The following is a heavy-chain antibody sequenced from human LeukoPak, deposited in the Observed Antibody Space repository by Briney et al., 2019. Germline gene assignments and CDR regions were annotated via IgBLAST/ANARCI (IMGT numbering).Heavy chain of an antibody. Sequence: SETLSLTCTVSGGSISGYYWSWIRQPPGKGLEWIGEINHSGSTNYNPSLKSRVTISVDTSKNQFSLKLSSVTAADTAVYYCARRRSIAAPRGGFDYWGQGTLVTVSS. J-gene: IGHJ4*02. D-gene: IGHD6-6*01. CDR1: GGSISGYY. V-gene: IGHV4-34*01. CDR2: INHSGST. CDR3: ARRRSIAAPRGGFDY.